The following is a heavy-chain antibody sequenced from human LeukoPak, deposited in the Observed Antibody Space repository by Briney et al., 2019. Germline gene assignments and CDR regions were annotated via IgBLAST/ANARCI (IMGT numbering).Heavy chain of an antibody. D-gene: IGHD3-3*01. CDR2: IYTSGST. V-gene: IGHV4-4*07. J-gene: IGHJ6*03. Sequence: SETLSLTCTVSGGSISSYYWSWIRQPAGKGLEWIGRIYTSGSTNYNPSLKSRVTMSVDTSKNQFSLKLSSVTAADTAVYYCARDLEWPRHAYYYYYMDVWGKGTTVTVSS. CDR1: GGSISSYY. CDR3: ARDLEWPRHAYYYYYMDV.